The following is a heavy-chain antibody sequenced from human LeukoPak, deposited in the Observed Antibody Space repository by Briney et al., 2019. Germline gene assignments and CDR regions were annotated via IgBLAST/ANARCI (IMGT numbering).Heavy chain of an antibody. CDR2: ISGDGSDR. V-gene: IGHV3-74*01. CDR1: GFTFSPYW. CDR3: ARAGYNWEHDY. D-gene: IGHD5-24*01. J-gene: IGHJ4*02. Sequence: GGSLRLSCAASGFTFSPYWIHWVRQAPGKGRMWVSIISGDGSDRRYADSVKGRFTIPRDNAKNTLYLQMNSLRAEDTAMYYCARAGYNWEHDYWGQGTLVTVSS.